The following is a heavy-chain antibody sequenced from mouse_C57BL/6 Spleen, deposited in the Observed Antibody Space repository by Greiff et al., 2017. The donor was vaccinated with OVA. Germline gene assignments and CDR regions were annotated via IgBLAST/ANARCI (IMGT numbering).Heavy chain of an antibody. D-gene: IGHD1-1*01. CDR1: GYTFTDYE. V-gene: IGHV1-15*01. J-gene: IGHJ4*01. Sequence: QVQLQQSGAELVRPGASVTLSCKASGYTFTDYEMHWVKQTPVHGLEWIGAIDPETGGTAYNQKFKGKAILTADKSSSTAYMELRSLTSEDSAVYYCTRSGYYGPYAMDYWGQGTSVTVSS. CDR2: IDPETGGT. CDR3: TRSGYYGPYAMDY.